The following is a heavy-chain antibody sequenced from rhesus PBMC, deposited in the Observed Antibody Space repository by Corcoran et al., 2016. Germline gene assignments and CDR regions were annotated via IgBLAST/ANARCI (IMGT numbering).Heavy chain of an antibody. D-gene: IGHD5-24*01. CDR2: FSNGGGST. J-gene: IGHJ4*01. CDR1: GFTFSSYG. Sequence: EVQLVESGGGLVQPGGSLRLSCAASGFTFSSYGMSWVRQAPGKGLEWVSYFSNGGGSTYYADSVKGQFTNSRDNSKNTLSLQMNSLRAEDTAVYYCAKVAGWQWADYWGQGVLVTVSS. V-gene: IGHV3S5*01. CDR3: AKVAGWQWADY.